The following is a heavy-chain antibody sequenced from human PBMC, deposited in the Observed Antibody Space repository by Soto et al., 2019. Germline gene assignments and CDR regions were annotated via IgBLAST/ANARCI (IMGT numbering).Heavy chain of an antibody. V-gene: IGHV1-46*01. CDR3: AREYNWNVREFDP. J-gene: IGHJ5*02. CDR2: INPSCGST. Sequence: ASVKVSCKASGYTFANYYVHWVRQAPAQGLEWMGGINPSCGSTNYAQKFQGRVTMTTDESTSTAYMELSSLRSEDTAVYYCAREYNWNVREFDPWGQGTLVTVSS. D-gene: IGHD1-20*01. CDR1: GYTFANYY.